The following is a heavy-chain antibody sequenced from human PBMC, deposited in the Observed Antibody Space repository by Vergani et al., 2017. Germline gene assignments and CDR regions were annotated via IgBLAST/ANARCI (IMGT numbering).Heavy chain of an antibody. Sequence: EVQLVESGGGLVQPGRSLRLSCAASGFTFDDYAMQWVRQAPGKGLEWVSGINWNSDSIAYADSVKGRFTITRDNAKKSVYLQMNSLRAEDTAMYFCARGLWDCTHIRCSPPSYWGQGTQVTVSS. CDR1: GFTFDDYA. D-gene: IGHD2-8*01. CDR3: ARGLWDCTHIRCSPPSY. V-gene: IGHV3-9*01. J-gene: IGHJ4*02. CDR2: INWNSDSI.